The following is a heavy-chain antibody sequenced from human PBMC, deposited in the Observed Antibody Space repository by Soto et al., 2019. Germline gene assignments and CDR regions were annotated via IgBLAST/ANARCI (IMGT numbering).Heavy chain of an antibody. J-gene: IGHJ4*02. D-gene: IGHD3-16*01. V-gene: IGHV3-48*02. CDR3: VTVSNYVGVWDN. CDR2: ISSSSSTT. Sequence: GGSLRLSCAASGFTFSSYSMNWVRQAPGKGLEWVSYISSSSSTTYYADSVKGRFTISRDNAKNSLYLQMNSLRDEDTAGYYCVTVSNYVGVWDNWGQGTLVTVSS. CDR1: GFTFSSYS.